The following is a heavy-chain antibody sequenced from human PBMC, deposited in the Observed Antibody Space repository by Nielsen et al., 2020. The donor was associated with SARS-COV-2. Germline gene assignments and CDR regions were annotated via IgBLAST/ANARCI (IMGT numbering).Heavy chain of an antibody. CDR2: ISYDGSNK. J-gene: IGHJ4*02. Sequence: VRQAPGKGLEWVAVISYDGSNKYYADSVKGRFTISRDNAKNSLYLQMNSLRAEDTAVYYCAREGGVVVVPAAIDYWGQGTLVTVSS. D-gene: IGHD2-2*02. V-gene: IGHV3-30*04. CDR3: AREGGVVVVPAAIDY.